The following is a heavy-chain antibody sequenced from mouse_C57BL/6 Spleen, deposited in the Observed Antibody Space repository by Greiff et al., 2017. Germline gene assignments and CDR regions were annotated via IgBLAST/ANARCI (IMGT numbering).Heavy chain of an antibody. Sequence: EVKLVESGGGLVKPGGSLKLSCAASGFTFSDYGMHWVRQAPEKGLEWVAYISSGSRTIYYADTVKGRFTISRDNAKNTLFLQMTSLRSEDTAMYYCARTLTGTGAMDYCGQGTSVTVSS. D-gene: IGHD4-1*01. V-gene: IGHV5-17*01. CDR2: ISSGSRTI. J-gene: IGHJ4*01. CDR1: GFTFSDYG. CDR3: ARTLTGTGAMDY.